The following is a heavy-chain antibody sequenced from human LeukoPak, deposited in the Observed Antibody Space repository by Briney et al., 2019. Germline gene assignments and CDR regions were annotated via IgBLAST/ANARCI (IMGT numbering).Heavy chain of an antibody. J-gene: IGHJ4*02. Sequence: GGSLRLSCAASGFTTSNYGMGWVRQAPGKGLEWVSGIGVSASRTNYADSVKGRFSISRDNPKNTLYLQMNSLTVDDTAVYYCAKETVADSDFDYWGQGTLVTVSS. V-gene: IGHV3-23*01. CDR2: IGVSASRT. D-gene: IGHD6-13*01. CDR1: GFTTSNYG. CDR3: AKETVADSDFDY.